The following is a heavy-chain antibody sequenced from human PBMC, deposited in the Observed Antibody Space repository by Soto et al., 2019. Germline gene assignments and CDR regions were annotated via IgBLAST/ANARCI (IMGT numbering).Heavy chain of an antibody. CDR2: VHCNDDK. V-gene: IGHV2-5*01. D-gene: IGHD3-3*01. CDR1: GFSLSTTGEG. J-gene: IGHJ6*02. Sequence: QITLKEAGQTLVKPTQTLTLTCTVSGFSLSTTGEGVFWIRQPPGKAPEWLALVHCNDDKRYSTSLRPRLTISKYTSRNQVVLSFTNLDPVDTGTYYCAHIRLGDTSPDYNGLDVWGQGTTVIVAS. CDR3: AHIRLGDTSPDYNGLDV.